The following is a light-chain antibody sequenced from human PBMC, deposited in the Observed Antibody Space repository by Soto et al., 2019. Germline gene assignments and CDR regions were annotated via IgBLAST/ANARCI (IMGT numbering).Light chain of an antibody. CDR1: QSISGSY. J-gene: IGKJ1*01. V-gene: IGKV3-20*01. Sequence: LRESQGTMSLSPAESDTLSCMASQSISGSYLAWYQQKPGQAPRLLIYGASSRATGFPDRFSGSGSGTDFTLTISSLEPEDCAVDYCPQYGCPPLTFGQGTEVDIK. CDR3: PQYGCPPLT. CDR2: GAS.